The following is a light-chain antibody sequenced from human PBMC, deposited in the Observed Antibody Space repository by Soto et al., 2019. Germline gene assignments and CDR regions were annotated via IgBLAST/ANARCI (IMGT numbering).Light chain of an antibody. CDR3: ATWDDSLKGV. CDR1: TTNIGSHS. V-gene: IGLV1-44*01. Sequence: QSVLTQPPSASGTPGQRVTISCSGSTTNIGSHSVNWYQHLPGTAPKLLINTNNHRPSGVPDRFSGYKSGTSATLVISGLQSDDEADYYCATWDDSLKGVFGTGTKLTVL. CDR2: TNN. J-gene: IGLJ1*01.